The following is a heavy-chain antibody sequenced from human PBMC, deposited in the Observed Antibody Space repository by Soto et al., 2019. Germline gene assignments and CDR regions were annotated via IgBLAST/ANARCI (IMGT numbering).Heavy chain of an antibody. CDR1: GYTFTSYA. D-gene: IGHD3-10*01. V-gene: IGHV1-3*01. Sequence: QVQLVQSGAEVKKPGASVKVSCKASGYTFTSYAMHWVRQAPGQRLEWMGWINAGNGNTKYSQKFQGRVTITKDTAASTSYMELSSLGSEDTAVYYWARRGAYYGSGGDYGMDVWGQGTTVTVSS. CDR2: INAGNGNT. CDR3: ARRGAYYGSGGDYGMDV. J-gene: IGHJ6*02.